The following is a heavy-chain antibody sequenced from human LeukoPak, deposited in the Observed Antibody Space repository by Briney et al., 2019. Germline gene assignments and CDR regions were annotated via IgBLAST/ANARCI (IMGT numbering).Heavy chain of an antibody. CDR3: AREQRIFNAFDI. J-gene: IGHJ3*02. D-gene: IGHD3-9*01. V-gene: IGHV4-61*02. CDR1: GGSISSGSYY. CDR2: IYTSGST. Sequence: SQTLSLTCIVSGGSISSGSYYWSWIRQPAGKGLEWIGRIYTSGSTNYNPSLKSRVTISVDTSKNQFSLKLSSVTAADTAVYYCAREQRIFNAFDIWGQGTMVTVSS.